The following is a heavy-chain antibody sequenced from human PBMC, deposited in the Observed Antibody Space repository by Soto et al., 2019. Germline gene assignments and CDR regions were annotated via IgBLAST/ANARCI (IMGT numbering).Heavy chain of an antibody. Sequence: GGALRLSCAASGFTFSKAWMSWVRQAPGKGLEWVSIIYTGGTTYYADSVKGRFTISRDKSKNTLYLQMIGLRAEDTAVYYCAKGPGDYYYYYYGLAVWGQGTTVTVSS. V-gene: IGHV3-53*01. CDR2: IYTGGTT. J-gene: IGHJ6*02. D-gene: IGHD3-3*01. CDR1: GFTFSKAW. CDR3: AKGPGDYYYYYYGLAV.